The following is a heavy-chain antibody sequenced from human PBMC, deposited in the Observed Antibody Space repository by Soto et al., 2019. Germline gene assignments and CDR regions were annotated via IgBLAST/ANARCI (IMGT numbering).Heavy chain of an antibody. J-gene: IGHJ4*02. D-gene: IGHD3-10*02. CDR3: AIVRVADSSLDH. Sequence: PGGSLRLSCVGSGVIFSNYGMHWVRQAPGKGLEWVAFISYDGSDILYGDSVKGRFTISRDNSKSTLFLHMNRPTAEDTAIYFCAIVRVADSSLDHWGQGTLVTVSS. CDR2: ISYDGSDI. V-gene: IGHV3-30*02. CDR1: GVIFSNYG.